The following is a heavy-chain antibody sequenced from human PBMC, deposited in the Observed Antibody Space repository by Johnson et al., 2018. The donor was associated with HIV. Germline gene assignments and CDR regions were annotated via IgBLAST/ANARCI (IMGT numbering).Heavy chain of an antibody. CDR3: ARGHHDSGYPLEAFDI. D-gene: IGHD3-22*01. V-gene: IGHV3-72*01. Sequence: VQLVESGGGVVQPGGSLRLSCAASGFSFSDHYMDWVRQAPGKGLEWVGRIRNKANSYTTEYAASVKGSFTILRDDSKNSLYLQMNSLRVDDTAMYYCARGHHDSGYPLEAFDIWGQGTMVTVSS. J-gene: IGHJ3*02. CDR1: GFSFSDHY. CDR2: IRNKANSYTT.